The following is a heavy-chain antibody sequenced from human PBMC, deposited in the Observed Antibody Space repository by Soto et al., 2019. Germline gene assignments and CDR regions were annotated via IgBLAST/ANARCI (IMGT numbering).Heavy chain of an antibody. D-gene: IGHD1-26*01. CDR3: ARDGTESGSQLDY. J-gene: IGHJ4*02. V-gene: IGHV3-33*01. CDR2: IWYDGSNK. Sequence: GGSLRLSCAASGFTFSSYGMHWVRQAPGKGLEWVAVIWYDGSNKYYADSVKGRFTISRDNSKNTLYLQMNSLRAEDTAVYYCARDGTESGSQLDYWGQGNLVTVSS. CDR1: GFTFSSYG.